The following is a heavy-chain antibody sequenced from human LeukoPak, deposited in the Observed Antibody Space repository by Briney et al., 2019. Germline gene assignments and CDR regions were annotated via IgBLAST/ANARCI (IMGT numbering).Heavy chain of an antibody. V-gene: IGHV3-66*01. CDR3: AREMEKDGMDM. CDR1: GFTVTTNY. D-gene: IGHD2-8*01. CDR2: IYRGGST. Sequence: PGASLRLSCAPAGFTVTTNYTNWVCQAPGKWLEWVSVIYRGGSTEYAASVKGRFTISRDNSKSTLYLQMNSLRAEDTAVYYCAREMEKDGMDMWGQGATVTVSS. J-gene: IGHJ6*02.